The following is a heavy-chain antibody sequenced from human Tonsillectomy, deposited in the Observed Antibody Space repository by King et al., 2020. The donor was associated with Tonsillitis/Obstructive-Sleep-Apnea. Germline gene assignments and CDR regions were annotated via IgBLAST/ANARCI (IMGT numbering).Heavy chain of an antibody. D-gene: IGHD2-2*01. Sequence: VQLQQWGAGLLKPSETLSLTCAVYGGSFSGYYWSWIRQPPGKGLEWIGEINHSGSTNYNPALKSRFTISGDTSKNQFSLKLSSVTAADTAVYYCAGSRGDIVVVPAADFDYWGQGTLVTVSS. CDR1: GGSFSGYY. CDR3: AGSRGDIVVVPAADFDY. CDR2: INHSGST. V-gene: IGHV4-34*01. J-gene: IGHJ4*02.